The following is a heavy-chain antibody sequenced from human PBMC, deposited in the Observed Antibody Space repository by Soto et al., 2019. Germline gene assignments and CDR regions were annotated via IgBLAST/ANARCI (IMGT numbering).Heavy chain of an antibody. D-gene: IGHD3-16*02. CDR2: IKQDGSEQ. CDR3: VRALTSGVYYDEGWETYLPRSYGLDV. Sequence: EVQLVESGGGLVQPGGSLRLSCAASGFDLNRYWMRWVRQAPGKGLEWVANIKQDGSEQYYVDAVRGRFTISRDNIKNSVSLQMNSLRPEDTAVYYCVRALTSGVYYDEGWETYLPRSYGLDVWGQGTTVTVSS. CDR1: GFDLNRYW. J-gene: IGHJ6*02. V-gene: IGHV3-7*04.